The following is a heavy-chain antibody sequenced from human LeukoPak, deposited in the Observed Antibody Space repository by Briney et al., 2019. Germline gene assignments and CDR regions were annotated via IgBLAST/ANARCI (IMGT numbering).Heavy chain of an antibody. CDR2: INPSGGTT. J-gene: IGHJ3*02. D-gene: IGHD2-21*02. CDR3: ARDLVVVTGLRTRGSFDI. CDR1: GYNFTSYY. Sequence: GASVKVSCKASGYNFTSYYMHWVRQAPGQGMEWMGLINPSGGTTSYAQKFQGRVTVTRDTSTSTVYMELSSLRSEDTAVYYCARDLVVVTGLRTRGSFDIWGQGTMVTVSS. V-gene: IGHV1-46*01.